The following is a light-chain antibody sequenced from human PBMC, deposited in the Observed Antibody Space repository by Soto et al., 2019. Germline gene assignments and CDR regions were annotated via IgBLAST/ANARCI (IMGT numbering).Light chain of an antibody. CDR2: GTN. CDR3: QSYDSSLTGSRV. Sequence: QSVLTQPPSVSGAPGQRVTISCTGSSSNIGAGYDVQWYQQLPGAAPKLLIHGTNNRPSGVPDRFSGSKSGTSASLAITGLQAEDEADYYCQSYDSSLTGSRVFGGGTKVTVL. CDR1: SSNIGAGYD. V-gene: IGLV1-40*01. J-gene: IGLJ3*02.